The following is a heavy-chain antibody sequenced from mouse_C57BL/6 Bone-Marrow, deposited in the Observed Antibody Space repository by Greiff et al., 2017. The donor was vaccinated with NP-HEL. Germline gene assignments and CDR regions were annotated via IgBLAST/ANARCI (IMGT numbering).Heavy chain of an antibody. CDR1: GFNIKDDY. CDR2: IDPENGDT. V-gene: IGHV14-4*01. CDR3: TTHGYYGSSHFAY. J-gene: IGHJ3*01. Sequence: VQLKQSGAELVRPGASVKLSCTASGFNIKDDYMHWVKQRPEQGLEWIGWIDPENGDTEYASKFQGKATITADTSSNTAYLQLSSLTSEDTAVHYCTTHGYYGSSHFAYWGQGTLVTVSA. D-gene: IGHD1-1*01.